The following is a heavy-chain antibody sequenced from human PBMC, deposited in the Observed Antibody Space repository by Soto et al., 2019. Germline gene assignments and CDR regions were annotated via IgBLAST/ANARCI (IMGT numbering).Heavy chain of an antibody. CDR2: ISYDGSNK. Sequence: PGGSLRLSCAASGFTFSSYAMHWVRQAPGKGLEWVAVISYDGSNKYYADSVKGRFTISRDNSKNTLYLQMNSLRAEDTAVYYCARDHYDILTGYSLFYYYYGMDVWGQGTTVTVSS. D-gene: IGHD3-9*01. V-gene: IGHV3-30-3*01. CDR1: GFTFSSYA. J-gene: IGHJ6*02. CDR3: ARDHYDILTGYSLFYYYYGMDV.